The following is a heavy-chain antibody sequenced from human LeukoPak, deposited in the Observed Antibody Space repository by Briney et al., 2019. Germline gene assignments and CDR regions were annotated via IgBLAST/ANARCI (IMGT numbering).Heavy chain of an antibody. J-gene: IGHJ4*02. CDR1: GFTFSSYG. D-gene: IGHD3-3*01. V-gene: IGHV3-30*02. CDR3: AKDRVYQSWSGYYLFDY. Sequence: GGSLRLSCAASGFTFSSYGMHWVRQAPGKGLEGVAFIGYDGSNKYYADSVKGRFTISRVNSKNTLYLQMNSLRAEDTAVYYCAKDRVYQSWSGYYLFDYWGQGTLVTASS. CDR2: IGYDGSNK.